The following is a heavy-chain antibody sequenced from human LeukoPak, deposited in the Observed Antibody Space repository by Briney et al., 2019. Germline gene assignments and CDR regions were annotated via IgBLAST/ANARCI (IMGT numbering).Heavy chain of an antibody. V-gene: IGHV1-69-2*01. D-gene: IGHD3-22*01. Sequence: GLVDPEDGETIYAEKFQGRVTITADTSTDTAYMELSSLRSEDTAVYYCATTYYDSSGYCDYWGQGTLVTVSS. CDR3: ATTYYDSSGYCDY. J-gene: IGHJ4*02. CDR2: VDPEDGET.